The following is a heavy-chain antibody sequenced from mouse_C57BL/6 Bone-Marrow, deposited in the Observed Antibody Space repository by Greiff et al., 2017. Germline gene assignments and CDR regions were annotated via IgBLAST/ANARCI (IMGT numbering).Heavy chain of an antibody. Sequence: QVQLQPPGAELVEPGASVKLSCKASGYTFTSYWLHWVKQRPGPGLEWIGMIHPNSGSTNYNEKFKSKATLTVDKSSSTAYMQLSSRTSEDSAVYYCARWDYDGYGWFAYWGQGTLGTVSA. CDR3: ARWDYDGYGWFAY. V-gene: IGHV1-64*01. CDR2: IHPNSGST. D-gene: IGHD2-3*01. J-gene: IGHJ3*01. CDR1: GYTFTSYW.